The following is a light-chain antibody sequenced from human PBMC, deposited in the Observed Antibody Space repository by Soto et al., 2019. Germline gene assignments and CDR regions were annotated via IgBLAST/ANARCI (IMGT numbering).Light chain of an antibody. CDR3: SSYAGSNNVV. Sequence: QSVLTQPPSASGSPGQSVTISCTGTSRDVGGYNYVSWYQQHPGKAPKLMIYEVSTRPSGVPDRFSGSKSGNTASLTVSGLQAEDEADYYCSSYAGSNNVVFGGGTKVTVL. V-gene: IGLV2-8*01. CDR2: EVS. J-gene: IGLJ2*01. CDR1: SRDVGGYNY.